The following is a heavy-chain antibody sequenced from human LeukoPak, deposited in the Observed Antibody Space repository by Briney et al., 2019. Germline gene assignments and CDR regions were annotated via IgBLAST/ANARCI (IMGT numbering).Heavy chain of an antibody. V-gene: IGHV1-8*01. D-gene: IGHD2-15*01. CDR2: MNPNSGNT. CDR3: ARGAGSVDGDYYYYYMDV. J-gene: IGHJ6*03. Sequence: ASVKVSCKASGYTFTNYDINWVRQATGQGLEWMGWMNPNSGNTGYAQKFQGRVTMTRNTSINTAYMELSSLRSEDTAVYYCARGAGSVDGDYYYYYMDVWGKGTTVTISS. CDR1: GYTFTNYD.